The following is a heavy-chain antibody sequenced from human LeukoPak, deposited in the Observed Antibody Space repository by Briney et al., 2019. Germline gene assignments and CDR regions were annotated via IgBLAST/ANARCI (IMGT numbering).Heavy chain of an antibody. CDR2: IIPIFGTA. Sequence: ASVKVSCKASGYTFTGYYMHWVRQAPGQGLEWMGGIIPIFGTANYAQKFQGRVTITADESTSTAYMELSSLRSGDTAAYYCAREITGITIDWGQGTLVTVSS. D-gene: IGHD1-7*01. CDR3: AREITGITID. CDR1: GYTFTGYY. V-gene: IGHV1-69*13. J-gene: IGHJ4*02.